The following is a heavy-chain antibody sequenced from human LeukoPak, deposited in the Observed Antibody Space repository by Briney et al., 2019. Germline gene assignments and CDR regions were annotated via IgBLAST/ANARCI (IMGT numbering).Heavy chain of an antibody. V-gene: IGHV4-59*01. J-gene: IGHJ3*02. Sequence: SETLSLTCTVSGGSIGSYYWSWIRQPPGKGLEWIGYIYYSGSTNYNPSLKSRVTISVDTSKNQFSLKLSSVTAADTAVYYCARVVTMVRGVKAGAFDIWGQGTMVTVSS. CDR3: ARVVTMVRGVKAGAFDI. D-gene: IGHD3-10*01. CDR2: IYYSGST. CDR1: GGSIGSYY.